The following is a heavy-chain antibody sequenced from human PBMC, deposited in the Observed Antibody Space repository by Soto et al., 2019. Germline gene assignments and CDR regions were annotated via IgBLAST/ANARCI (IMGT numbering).Heavy chain of an antibody. CDR1: GFTLRSHR. V-gene: IGHV3-74*01. J-gene: IGHJ5*02. CDR2: IDTDGGGT. CDR3: ATVFDL. Sequence: EVQFVESGGGLVQPGGSLRVSCAASGFTLRSHRIHWVRQVPGKGLEWVSRIDTDGGGTSYADSVKGRFTISTDNAKNTVTLQMNGLRGEDTAVYYCATVFDLWGQGTLVTVSS.